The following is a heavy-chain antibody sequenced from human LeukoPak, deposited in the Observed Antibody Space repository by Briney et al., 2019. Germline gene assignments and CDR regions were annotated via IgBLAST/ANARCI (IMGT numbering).Heavy chain of an antibody. D-gene: IGHD3-22*01. V-gene: IGHV4-39*01. Sequence: SETLSLTCAVSGGSITSSSYYWGWIRQPPGKGLEWIGSIYYSGSTCYNPSLKSRVTISVDTSKNQFSLKLSSVTAADTAVYYCARRPADSSGRPNDCWGQGTLVTVSS. CDR2: IYYSGST. CDR3: ARRPADSSGRPNDC. CDR1: GGSITSSSYY. J-gene: IGHJ4*02.